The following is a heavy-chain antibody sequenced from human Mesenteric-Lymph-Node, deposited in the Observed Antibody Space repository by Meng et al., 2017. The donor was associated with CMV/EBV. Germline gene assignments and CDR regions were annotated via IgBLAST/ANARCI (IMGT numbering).Heavy chain of an antibody. CDR3: ARENSGSYYGAFDI. Sequence: GESLKISCVASGFTFSSYAMHWVRQAPGKGLEWVAVISYDGSNKYYADSVKGRFTISRDNSRNTLYLQMNSLRAEDTAVYYCARENSGSYYGAFDIWGQGTMVTVSS. J-gene: IGHJ3*02. CDR1: GFTFSSYA. CDR2: ISYDGSNK. D-gene: IGHD1-26*01. V-gene: IGHV3-30*14.